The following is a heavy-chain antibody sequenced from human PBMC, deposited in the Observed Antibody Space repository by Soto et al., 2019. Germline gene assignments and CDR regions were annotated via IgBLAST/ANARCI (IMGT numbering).Heavy chain of an antibody. J-gene: IGHJ4*02. CDR1: GYTFTGYY. D-gene: IGHD3-10*01. V-gene: IGHV1-2*04. CDR3: ARAFMYDYGSGHTPGGYFDY. CDR2: INPNSGGT. Sequence: QVQLVQSGAEVKKPGASVKVSCKASGYTFTGYYMHWVRQAPGQGLEWMGWINPNSGGTNYAQKFQGWVTMTRDTSISTAYMELSRLRSDDTAVYYCARAFMYDYGSGHTPGGYFDYWGQGTLVTVSS.